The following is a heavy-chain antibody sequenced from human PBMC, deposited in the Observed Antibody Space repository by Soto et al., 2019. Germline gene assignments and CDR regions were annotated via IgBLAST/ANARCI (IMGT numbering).Heavy chain of an antibody. D-gene: IGHD3-10*02. CDR3: TRDIFGVRAFDF. Sequence: EVQLVESGGDLVQPGRSLRLSCRTSGFTFGDHAMSWLRQAPGKGMEWVSFIRSKASGGTTEYAATVKGRFSNSRDDFTNIAYLQMNSRTTEDTAVYYCTRDIFGVRAFDFWGQGTMVIVSS. CDR2: IRSKASGGTT. J-gene: IGHJ3*01. CDR1: GFTFGDHA. V-gene: IGHV3-49*03.